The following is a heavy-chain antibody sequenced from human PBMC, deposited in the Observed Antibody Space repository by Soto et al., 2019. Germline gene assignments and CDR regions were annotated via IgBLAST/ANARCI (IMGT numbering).Heavy chain of an antibody. Sequence: QVQLVQSGGEVKKPGASVKVSCKASGYSFTSFGVNWVRQAPGQGLEWMGWVNAYNGNTNYAQKFQGRVTLTADTSTSTAYMEVGSLRSDDAAVYYGATGAAGVAANVIWCQGTLVTVSS. V-gene: IGHV1-18*01. CDR3: ATGAAGVAANVI. CDR1: GYSFTSFG. CDR2: VNAYNGNT. J-gene: IGHJ4*02. D-gene: IGHD6-13*01.